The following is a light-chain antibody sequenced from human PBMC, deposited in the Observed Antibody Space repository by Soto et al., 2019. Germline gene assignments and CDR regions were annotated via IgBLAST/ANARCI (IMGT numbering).Light chain of an antibody. Sequence: DIQMTQSPSSLSAFVGDRVTISCRASQGISSWLAWYQQEPEKALKSLIYAASTLQSGVPSRFSGSGSGTDFTLTISSLQPEDFATYYCQQYSSYPTTFGQGTKLEIK. CDR2: AAS. CDR3: QQYSSYPTT. CDR1: QGISSW. V-gene: IGKV1D-16*01. J-gene: IGKJ2*01.